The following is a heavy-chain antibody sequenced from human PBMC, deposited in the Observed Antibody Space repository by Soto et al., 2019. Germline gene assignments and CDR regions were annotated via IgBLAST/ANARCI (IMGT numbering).Heavy chain of an antibody. CDR3: ARLLSSGWYSQTPDDY. CDR2: MNPNSGNT. V-gene: IGHV1-8*01. Sequence: ASVKVSCKASGYTFTSYDINWVRQATGQGLEWMGWMNPNSGNTGYAQKFQGRVTMTRNTSISTAYMELSSLRSEDTAVYYCARLLSSGWYSQTPDDYWGQGTLVTVSS. CDR1: GYTFTSYD. J-gene: IGHJ4*02. D-gene: IGHD6-19*01.